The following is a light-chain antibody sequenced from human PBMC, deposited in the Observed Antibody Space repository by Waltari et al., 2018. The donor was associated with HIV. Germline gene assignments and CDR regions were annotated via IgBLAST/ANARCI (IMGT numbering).Light chain of an antibody. CDR1: FPYLGADYS. CDR3: QSYDSGLSGSTV. Sequence: SALTPPPSVSGAPGQLSTFSVTGRFPYLGADYSLHSYQQLPGTAPKLLIYATTNRPSEVPDRFFGSRSGTSASLAITGLQVEEEADYYCQSYDSGLSGSTVFGGGTKLTVL. CDR2: ATT. J-gene: IGLJ3*02. V-gene: IGLV1-40*01.